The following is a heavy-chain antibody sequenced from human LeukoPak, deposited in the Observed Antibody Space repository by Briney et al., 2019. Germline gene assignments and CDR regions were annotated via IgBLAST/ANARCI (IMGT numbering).Heavy chain of an antibody. CDR3: TRDSRWSSDY. CDR2: INRSGGST. Sequence: ASVKVSCKASGYTFTNSYMHRVRQAPGHGLEWMGIINRSGGSTNYAQKFQGRVTMTSDMSTSIVYMELSSLRSEDTALYYCTRDSRWSSDYWGQGTLVIVSS. V-gene: IGHV1-46*01. J-gene: IGHJ4*02. CDR1: GYTFTNSY. D-gene: IGHD6-6*01.